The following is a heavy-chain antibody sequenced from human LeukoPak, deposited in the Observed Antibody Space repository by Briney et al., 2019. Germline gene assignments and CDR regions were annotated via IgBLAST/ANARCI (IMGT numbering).Heavy chain of an antibody. D-gene: IGHD2-2*03. CDR3: ARAWIMGDFDI. J-gene: IGHJ4*02. Sequence: SETLWLTCEVSNGSIGTFHWNWIRQPPGKELEWIGYVNSQADTKYNPSLKSRVSLSIDTSKNQFSLRLTSLTAADTAVYYCARAWIMGDFDIWGQGFLVTVSS. CDR1: NGSIGTFH. CDR2: VNSQADT. V-gene: IGHV4-59*01.